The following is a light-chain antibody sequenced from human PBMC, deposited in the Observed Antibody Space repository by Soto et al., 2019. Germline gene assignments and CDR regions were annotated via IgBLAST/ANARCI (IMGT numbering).Light chain of an antibody. CDR2: AAS. Sequence: DIQMTQSPSSLSASVGDRVTITCRGSQGISNFLAWFQQKPGKVPRLLIHAASTLQSGVPSRFSGSGSGTEFTLSISSLQPEDVATYYCQKYDSAPRTFGQGTKVEI. J-gene: IGKJ1*01. V-gene: IGKV1-27*01. CDR1: QGISNF. CDR3: QKYDSAPRT.